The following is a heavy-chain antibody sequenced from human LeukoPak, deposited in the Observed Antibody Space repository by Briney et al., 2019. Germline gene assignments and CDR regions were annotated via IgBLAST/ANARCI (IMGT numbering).Heavy chain of an antibody. CDR3: ARDAWGVDY. V-gene: IGHV3-7*01. D-gene: IGHD7-27*01. CDR2: IKKDGSEK. CDR1: GFTFNYYW. J-gene: IGHJ4*02. Sequence: PGGSLRLSCAASGFTFNYYWMSWVRQAPGKGLEWVANIKKDGSEKYYVDSVKGRFTISRDNAQNSLFIQMNSLRAEDTAVYYCARDAWGVDYWGQGTLVTVSS.